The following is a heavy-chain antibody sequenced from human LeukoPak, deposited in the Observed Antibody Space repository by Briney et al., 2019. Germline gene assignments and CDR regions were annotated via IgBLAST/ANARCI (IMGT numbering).Heavy chain of an antibody. Sequence: SETLSLTCTVSGGSISSYYWSWIRQPPGKGLEWIGYIYYSGSTNYNPSLKSRVTISVDTSKNQFSLKLSSVTAADTAVYYCARRRIAAAGTDWYFDLWGRGTLVTVSS. CDR3: ARRRIAAAGTDWYFDL. V-gene: IGHV4-59*01. CDR1: GGSISSYY. CDR2: IYYSGST. J-gene: IGHJ2*01. D-gene: IGHD6-13*01.